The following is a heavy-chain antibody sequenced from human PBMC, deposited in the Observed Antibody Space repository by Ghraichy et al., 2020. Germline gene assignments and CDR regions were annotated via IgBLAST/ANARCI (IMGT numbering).Heavy chain of an antibody. CDR2: ISAYTGYT. V-gene: IGHV1-18*01. CDR3: ARDPRLRLGELSPDGFDS. J-gene: IGHJ3*02. Sequence: ASVKVSCEASGYRFSNYGISWVRQAPGQGLEWMGWISAYTGYTSYAQNLQGRVTMTTDKSTSTAYMELRSLTSDDTAVYYCARDPRLRLGELSPDGFDSWGQGTMVVVSS. CDR1: GYRFSNYG. D-gene: IGHD3-16*02.